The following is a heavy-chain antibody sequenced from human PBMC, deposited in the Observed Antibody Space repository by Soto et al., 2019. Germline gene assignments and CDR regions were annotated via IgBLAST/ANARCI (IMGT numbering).Heavy chain of an antibody. CDR2: IKSDGSST. V-gene: IGHV3-74*01. CDR1: GFTFSDYW. Sequence: GGSLRLSCAASGFTFSDYWMHWVRQAPGKGLVWVSRIKSDGSSTSYADSVKGRFTISRDNAKNTLYLQMHSLRAEDTAVYYCARAPYRITFGGVIDYWGQGTLVTAPQ. D-gene: IGHD3-16*01. CDR3: ARAPYRITFGGVIDY. J-gene: IGHJ4*02.